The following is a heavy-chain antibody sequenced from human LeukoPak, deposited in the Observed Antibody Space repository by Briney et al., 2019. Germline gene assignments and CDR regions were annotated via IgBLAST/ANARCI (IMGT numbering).Heavy chain of an antibody. J-gene: IGHJ3*02. CDR1: GFTFSSNA. D-gene: IGHD3-9*01. V-gene: IGHV3-23*01. Sequence: GGSLRLSCAASGFTFSSNAMSWVRQAPGKGLEWVSAISGSGGSTYYADSVKGRFTISRDNSKNTLYLQMNSLRAEDTAVYYCAKGYDILTGYSPSAFDIWGQGTMVTVSS. CDR3: AKGYDILTGYSPSAFDI. CDR2: ISGSGGST.